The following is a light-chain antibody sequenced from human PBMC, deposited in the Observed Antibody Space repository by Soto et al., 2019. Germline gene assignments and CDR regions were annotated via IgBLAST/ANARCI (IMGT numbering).Light chain of an antibody. V-gene: IGKV3-20*01. J-gene: IGKJ1*01. CDR1: QSVSSSY. CDR3: QHYGSSPRT. Sequence: EIVLTQSPGTLSLSPGERATLSCRASQSVSSSYLAWYQQKPGPAPRLLIYGASSTATGIPDRFSGSGSGTDFTLTISRLEPEDVAVYYCQHYGSSPRTFGQGTKVEIK. CDR2: GAS.